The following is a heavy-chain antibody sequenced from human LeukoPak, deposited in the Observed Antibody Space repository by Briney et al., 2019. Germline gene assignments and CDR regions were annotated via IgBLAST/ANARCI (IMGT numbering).Heavy chain of an antibody. CDR1: GYSINNYW. V-gene: IGHV5-51*01. D-gene: IGHD2-15*01. Sequence: GESLKISCKGSGYSINNYWIARVRQMPGKGLEWMGIIYPADSDIRYSPSFQGQVTISADKSISTAYLQWNSLKASDTAMYYCARQEYCSGASCYTWFDPWGQGTLVTVSS. CDR3: ARQEYCSGASCYTWFDP. J-gene: IGHJ5*02. CDR2: IYPADSDI.